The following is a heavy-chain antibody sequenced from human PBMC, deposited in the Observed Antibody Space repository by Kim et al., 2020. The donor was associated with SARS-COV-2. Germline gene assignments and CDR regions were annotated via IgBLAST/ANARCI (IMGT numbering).Heavy chain of an antibody. D-gene: IGHD6-6*01. V-gene: IGHV3-23*01. J-gene: IGHJ6*03. CDR2: ISGSGGST. CDR1: GFTFSSYA. Sequence: GGSLRLSCAASGFTFSSYAMSWVRQAPGKGLEWVSAISGSGGSTYYADSVKGRFTISRDNSKNTLYLQMNSLRAEDTAVYYCAGGAAPGSARVYYYYYYMDVWGKGTTVTVSS. CDR3: AGGAAPGSARVYYYYYYMDV.